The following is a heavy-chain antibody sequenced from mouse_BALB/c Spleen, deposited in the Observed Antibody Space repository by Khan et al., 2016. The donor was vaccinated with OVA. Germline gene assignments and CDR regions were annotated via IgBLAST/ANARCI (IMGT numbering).Heavy chain of an antibody. J-gene: IGHJ3*01. CDR2: INPSSGGT. D-gene: IGHD2-2*01. CDR1: GYTFTSYY. V-gene: IGHV1S81*02. CDR3: SRGGYGSFAY. Sequence: QVQLQQSGAELVKPGASVRLSCKASGYTFTSYYLYWVKQRPGQGLEWIGDINPSSGGTNFNEKFKSKATLTVDKSSSTAYIQLNSLTSEDSAVYYCSRGGYGSFAYWGQGTLVTVSA.